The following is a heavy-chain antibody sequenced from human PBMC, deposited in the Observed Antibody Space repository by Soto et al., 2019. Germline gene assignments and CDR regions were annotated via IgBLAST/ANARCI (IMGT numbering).Heavy chain of an antibody. Sequence: QVQLVQSGAEVKEPGSSVKVSCKASGGGNLRDYRTTWVRRAPGQGLEWMGGIIPKLGSANYAQKFQGRVTMTADESTNTVYMELRSLRSDDTAVYYCARGSDGYNFGAVYWGQGTPVTVSS. J-gene: IGHJ4*02. D-gene: IGHD5-12*01. V-gene: IGHV1-69*01. CDR2: IIPKLGSA. CDR3: ARGSDGYNFGAVY. CDR1: GGGNLRDYR.